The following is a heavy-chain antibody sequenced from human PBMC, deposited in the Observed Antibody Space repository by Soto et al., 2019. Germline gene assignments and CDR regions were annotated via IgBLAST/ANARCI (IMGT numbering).Heavy chain of an antibody. CDR3: ARLQFYVFWSGRTKPYYSVMDF. Sequence: GESLKISCKGSGYSFTSYWIGWVRQMPGKGLEWMGIIYPGDSDTRYSPSFQGQVTISADKSISTAYLQWSSLKASDTAMYYCARLQFYVFWSGRTKPYYSVMDFWGQGTTVPVSS. CDR2: IYPGDSDT. J-gene: IGHJ6*02. D-gene: IGHD3-3*01. CDR1: GYSFTSYW. V-gene: IGHV5-51*01.